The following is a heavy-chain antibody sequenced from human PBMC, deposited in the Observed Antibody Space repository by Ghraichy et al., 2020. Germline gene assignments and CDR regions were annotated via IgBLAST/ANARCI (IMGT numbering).Heavy chain of an antibody. V-gene: IGHV3-15*01. J-gene: IGHJ4*02. CDR3: TTDLGYGDYEALVDFDY. D-gene: IGHD4-17*01. Sequence: GGSLRLSCAASGFTFSNAWMSWVRQAPGKGLEWVGRIKSKTDGGTTDYAAPVKGRFTISRDDSKNTLYLQMNSLKTEDTAVYYCTTDLGYGDYEALVDFDYWGQGTLVTVSS. CDR1: GFTFSNAW. CDR2: IKSKTDGGTT.